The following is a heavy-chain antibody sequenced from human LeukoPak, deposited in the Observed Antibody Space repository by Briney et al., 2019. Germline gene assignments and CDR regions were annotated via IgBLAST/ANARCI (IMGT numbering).Heavy chain of an antibody. D-gene: IGHD3-22*01. CDR1: GFTFDDYA. J-gene: IGHJ3*02. CDR3: AKAISRSGMGYDAFDI. Sequence: GRSLRLSCAASGFTFDDYAMHWVRQAPGKGLEWVSGISWNSGSIGYADSVKGRFTISRDNAKNSLYLQMNSLRAEDTALYYCAKAISRSGMGYDAFDIWGQGTMVTVSS. V-gene: IGHV3-9*01. CDR2: ISWNSGSI.